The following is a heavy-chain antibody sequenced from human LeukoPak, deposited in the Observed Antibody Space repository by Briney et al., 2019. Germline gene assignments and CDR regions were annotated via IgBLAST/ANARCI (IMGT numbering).Heavy chain of an antibody. CDR2: ISYSGRT. CDR1: GAXIRSYF. CDR3: ARAGGIYFDY. Sequence: SETLSLTCSVSGAXIRSYFCSWIRQPPGKGLEWIGYISYSGRTNYDPSLKSRVTISRDTAKNQFSLKLSSVTAADTAVYHCARAGGIYFDYWGQGTLVTVSS. J-gene: IGHJ4*02. V-gene: IGHV4-59*01. D-gene: IGHD3-16*01.